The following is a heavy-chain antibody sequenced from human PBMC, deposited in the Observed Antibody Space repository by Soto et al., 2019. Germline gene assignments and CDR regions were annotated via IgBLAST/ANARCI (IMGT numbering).Heavy chain of an antibody. J-gene: IGHJ1*01. CDR1: GFTFDDYA. CDR2: INWNSGSI. Sequence: GGSLRLSCAASGFTFDDYAMHWARQVPGKGLEWVSGINWNSGSIGYGDSVKGRFAISRDNAKNSLHLQMDSLSAEDTAFYYCVKDESINWYSGHFRHWGQGTLVTVSS. V-gene: IGHV3-9*01. D-gene: IGHD6-13*01. CDR3: VKDESINWYSGHFRH.